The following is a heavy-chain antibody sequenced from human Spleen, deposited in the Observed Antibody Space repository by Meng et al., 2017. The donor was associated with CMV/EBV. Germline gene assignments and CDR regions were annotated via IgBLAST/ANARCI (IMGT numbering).Heavy chain of an antibody. J-gene: IGHJ5*01. Sequence: GESLKISCMTSGFAFGDYAMAWVRQAPGKGLEWVSAISGSGRSIYYADSVKGRFTISRDNSKNTLYLQMNSLRAGDTAVYYCAKDDYNSSPRRFDSWGQGTLVTVSS. CDR3: AKDDYNSSPRRFDS. V-gene: IGHV3-23*01. CDR1: GFAFGDYA. D-gene: IGHD4/OR15-4a*01. CDR2: ISGSGRSI.